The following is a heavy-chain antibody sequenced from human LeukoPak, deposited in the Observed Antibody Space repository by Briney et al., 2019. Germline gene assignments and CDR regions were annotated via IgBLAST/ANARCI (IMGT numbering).Heavy chain of an antibody. CDR2: INSDGSST. D-gene: IGHD6-19*01. CDR3: ARSDSSGWYGFDY. V-gene: IGHV3-74*01. CDR1: GFTFSSYW. J-gene: IGHJ4*02. Sequence: PGGSLRLSCAASGFTFSSYWMHWVRQAPGKGLVWVSRINSDGSSTSYADSVKGRFTISRDNAKNTQYLQMNSLRAEDTAVYYCARSDSSGWYGFDYWGQGTLVTVSS.